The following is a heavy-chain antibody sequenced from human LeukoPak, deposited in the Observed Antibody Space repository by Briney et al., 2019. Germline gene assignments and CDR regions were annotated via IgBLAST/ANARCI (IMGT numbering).Heavy chain of an antibody. CDR1: GGSLSSSSYY. J-gene: IGHJ4*02. V-gene: IGHV4-39*01. D-gene: IGHD3-10*01. CDR3: ARRESIDYGSGSYDY. Sequence: PSETLSLTCTVSGGSLSSSSYYWGWIRQPPGKGLEWIGSIYYSGSTYYNPSLKSRVTISVDTSKNQFSLKLSSVTAADTAVYYCARRESIDYGSGSYDYWGQGTLVTVSS. CDR2: IYYSGST.